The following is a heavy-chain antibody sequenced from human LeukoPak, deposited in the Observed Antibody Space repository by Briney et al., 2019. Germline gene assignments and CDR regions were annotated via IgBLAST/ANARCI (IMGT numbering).Heavy chain of an antibody. CDR2: IYWNDDK. Sequence: SGPTLVNPTQTLTLTCTFSGFSLSTSGVGVGWIRQPPGKALEWLALIYWNDDKRYSPSLKSRLTITKDTSKNQVVLTMTNMDPVDTATYYCAHSAEGYDYVWGRRGGFDYWGQGTLVTVSS. CDR1: GFSLSTSGVG. CDR3: AHSAEGYDYVWGRRGGFDY. V-gene: IGHV2-5*01. D-gene: IGHD3-16*01. J-gene: IGHJ4*02.